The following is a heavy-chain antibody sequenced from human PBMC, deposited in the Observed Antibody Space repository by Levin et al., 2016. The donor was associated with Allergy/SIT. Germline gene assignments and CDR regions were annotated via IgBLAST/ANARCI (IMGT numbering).Heavy chain of an antibody. Sequence: SETLSLTCAVYGGSFSGYYWGWIRQPPGKGLEWIGSIYYSGSTYYNPSLKSRVTISVDTSKNQFSLKLSSVTAADTAVYYCARTVRMIVVPKGAFDIWGQRTMVTVSS. CDR3: ARTVRMIVVPKGAFDI. J-gene: IGHJ3*02. CDR2: IYYSGST. CDR1: GGSFSGYY. V-gene: IGHV4-39*01. D-gene: IGHD3-22*01.